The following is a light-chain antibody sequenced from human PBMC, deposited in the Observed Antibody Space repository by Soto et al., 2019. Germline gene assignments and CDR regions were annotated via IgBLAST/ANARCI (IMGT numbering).Light chain of an antibody. Sequence: QSALTQPRSVSGSPGQSVPISCTGTNSDVGGYNYVSWYQQHPGKAPKLMIYVVTKRPSGVPDRFSGSKSGSTASLTISGLQAEDEADYYCSSYAGSSTYVVFGGGTKLTVL. CDR3: SSYAGSSTYVV. CDR1: NSDVGGYNY. V-gene: IGLV2-11*01. J-gene: IGLJ2*01. CDR2: VVT.